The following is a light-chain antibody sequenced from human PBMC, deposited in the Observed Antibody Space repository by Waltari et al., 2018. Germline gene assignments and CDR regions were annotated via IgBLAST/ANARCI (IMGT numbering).Light chain of an antibody. CDR1: QSIGTW. CDR2: KAS. CDR3: QQYDAYPYT. J-gene: IGKJ2*01. Sequence: DIQMTQSPSTLSASVGDRVTITCRASQSIGTWLAWYQQKPVKAPKVLIYKASSLESGVPSRFSGSGSGTEFTLTISSLRPDDLATYYCQQYDAYPYTFGQGTKLEIK. V-gene: IGKV1-5*03.